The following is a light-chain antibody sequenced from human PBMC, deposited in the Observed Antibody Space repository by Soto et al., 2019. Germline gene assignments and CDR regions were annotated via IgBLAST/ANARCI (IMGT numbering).Light chain of an antibody. CDR3: QQYNNWPGLT. V-gene: IGKV3-15*01. CDR2: GVS. Sequence: EIVMTQSPATLSVSPGERATLSCRASQSVSSNLAWYQQKPGQAPRLLIYGVSTRATGIPARFSGSGSGTEFTLTISSLQSEDFAVYYCQQYNNWPGLTFGGGTKVEIK. J-gene: IGKJ4*01. CDR1: QSVSSN.